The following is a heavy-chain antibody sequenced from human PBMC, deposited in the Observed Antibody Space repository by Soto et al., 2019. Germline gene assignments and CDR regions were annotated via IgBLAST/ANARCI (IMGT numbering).Heavy chain of an antibody. CDR2: IYYSGST. CDR1: GGSISSYY. Sequence: SETLSLTCTVSGGSISSYYWSWIRQPPGKGLEWIGYIYYSGSTNYNPSLKSRVTISVDTSKNQFSLKLSSLRADDTAVYHCAREASAGLAVDYWGQGTLVTVSS. CDR3: AREASAGLAVDY. V-gene: IGHV4-59*01. J-gene: IGHJ4*02. D-gene: IGHD6-13*01.